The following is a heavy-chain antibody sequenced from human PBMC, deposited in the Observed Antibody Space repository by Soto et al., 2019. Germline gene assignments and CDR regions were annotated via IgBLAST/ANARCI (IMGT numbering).Heavy chain of an antibody. Sequence: ASVKVSCKASGYTFTSYAMHWVRQAPGQRLEWMGWINAGNGNTKYSQKFQGRVTITRDTSASTAYMELSSLRSEDTAVYYCARDLNTYYDFWSGYLGAFDYWGQGTLVT. CDR1: GYTFTSYA. J-gene: IGHJ4*02. CDR3: ARDLNTYYDFWSGYLGAFDY. CDR2: INAGNGNT. V-gene: IGHV1-3*01. D-gene: IGHD3-3*01.